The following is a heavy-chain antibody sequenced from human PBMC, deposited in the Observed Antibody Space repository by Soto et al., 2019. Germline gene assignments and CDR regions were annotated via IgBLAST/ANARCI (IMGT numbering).Heavy chain of an antibody. V-gene: IGHV1-3*01. CDR2: INAGNGNT. J-gene: IGHJ4*02. D-gene: IGHD1-26*01. CDR3: AKHSGRFLYPPSGFDY. CDR1: GYTFTSYA. Sequence: ASVKVSCKASGYTFTSYAMHWVRQAPGQRLEWMGWINAGNGNTKYSQKFQGRVTITRDTSASTAYMELSSLTAEDTAVYYCAKHSGRFLYPPSGFDYWGQGTLVTVSS.